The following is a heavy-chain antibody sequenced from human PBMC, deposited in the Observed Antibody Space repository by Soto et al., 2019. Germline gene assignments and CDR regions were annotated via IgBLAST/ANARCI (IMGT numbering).Heavy chain of an antibody. CDR1: GGSMRNYY. V-gene: IGHV4-59*01. Sequence: QEQLQESGPGLVKLSETLSLTCSVSGGSMRNYYWSWMRQTPGKGLEWIGYIDYSGSTNYNPSLKSRVTISVDTSRTQLSLRLTSVTAADTAVYHCARADTSGSGRYTPFDAFDIWGQGTMVTVSS. CDR3: ARADTSGSGRYTPFDAFDI. J-gene: IGHJ3*02. CDR2: IDYSGST. D-gene: IGHD3-10*01.